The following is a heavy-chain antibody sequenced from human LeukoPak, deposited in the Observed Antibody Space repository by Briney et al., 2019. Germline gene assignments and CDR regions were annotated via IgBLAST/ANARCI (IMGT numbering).Heavy chain of an antibody. D-gene: IGHD6-19*01. J-gene: IGHJ2*01. CDR1: GFTVSSNY. CDR2: IYSGGST. CDR3: ARVRAVAGIRYWYFDV. V-gene: IGHV3-53*01. Sequence: GGSLRLSCAASGFTVSSNYMSWVRQAPGKGLEWVSVIYSGGSTYYADSVKGRFTISRDNSKNPLNLQMNGLRAEDTAVNYCARVRAVAGIRYWYFDVWGRGSLVTVYS.